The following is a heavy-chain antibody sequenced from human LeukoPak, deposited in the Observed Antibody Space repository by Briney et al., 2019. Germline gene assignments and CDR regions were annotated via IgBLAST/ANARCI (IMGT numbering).Heavy chain of an antibody. V-gene: IGHV4-39*07. CDR3: ARGELYYYGMDV. CDR1: GGSISSSSYY. J-gene: IGHJ6*02. CDR2: IYYSGST. D-gene: IGHD1-26*01. Sequence: SETLSLTCTVSGGSISSSSYYWGWIRQPPGKGLEWIGSIYYSGSTYYYPSLKSRVTISVDTSKNQFSLKLSSVTAADTAVYYCARGELYYYGMDVWGQGTTVTVSS.